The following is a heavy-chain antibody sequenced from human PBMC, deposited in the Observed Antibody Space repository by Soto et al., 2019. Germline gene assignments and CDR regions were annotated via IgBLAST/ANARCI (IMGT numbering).Heavy chain of an antibody. CDR3: AQVYGGYDNVDY. CDR2: IYWDDDK. D-gene: IGHD5-12*01. J-gene: IGHJ4*02. V-gene: IGHV2-5*02. CDR1: GFSLSTSGVG. Sequence: QITLKESGPTLVKPTQTLTLTCTFSGFSLSTSGVGVGWIRQPPGKALEWLALIYWDDDKRYSPSLKSRLTITKDTSKNQVVLTMTNMDPVDTATYYCAQVYGGYDNVDYWGQGTLVTVSS.